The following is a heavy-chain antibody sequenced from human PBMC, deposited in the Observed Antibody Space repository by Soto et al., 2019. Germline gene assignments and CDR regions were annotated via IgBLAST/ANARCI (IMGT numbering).Heavy chain of an antibody. CDR1: GFTFSSYA. J-gene: IGHJ6*02. D-gene: IGHD4-17*01. Sequence: GGSLRLSCAASGFTFSSYAMHWVRQAPGKGLEWVAVISYDGSNKYYADSVKGRFTISRDNSKNTLYLQMNSLRAEDTAVYYCAREPATVTTGMERYYYYGMDVWGQGTTLTVSS. V-gene: IGHV3-30-3*01. CDR3: AREPATVTTGMERYYYYGMDV. CDR2: ISYDGSNK.